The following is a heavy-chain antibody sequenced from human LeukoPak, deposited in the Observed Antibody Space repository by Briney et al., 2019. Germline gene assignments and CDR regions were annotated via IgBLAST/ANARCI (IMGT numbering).Heavy chain of an antibody. J-gene: IGHJ4*02. V-gene: IGHV4-39*07. CDR3: ARAEAAMVTYYFDY. D-gene: IGHD5-18*01. CDR1: GGSISSSSYY. Sequence: PSETLSLTCTVSGGSISSSSYYWGWIRQPPGKGLEWIGSIYYSGSTYYNPSLKSRVTISVDTSKNQFSLKLSSVTAADTAVYYCARAEAAMVTYYFDYWGQGTLVTVSS. CDR2: IYYSGST.